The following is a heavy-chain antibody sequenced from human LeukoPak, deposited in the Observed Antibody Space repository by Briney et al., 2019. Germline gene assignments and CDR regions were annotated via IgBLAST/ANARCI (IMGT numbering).Heavy chain of an antibody. D-gene: IGHD5-18*01. J-gene: IGHJ6*03. Sequence: GGSLRLSCAASGFTFTSYWMHWVRQAPGKGLVWISHIHSDGSNTSYADSVTGRFTISRDNAKNMVYLQMNSLRTEDTAVYYCAKGLKTAVGPYKGYHYYMDVWGKGTTVTVSS. CDR1: GFTFTSYW. V-gene: IGHV3-74*01. CDR2: IHSDGSNT. CDR3: AKGLKTAVGPYKGYHYYMDV.